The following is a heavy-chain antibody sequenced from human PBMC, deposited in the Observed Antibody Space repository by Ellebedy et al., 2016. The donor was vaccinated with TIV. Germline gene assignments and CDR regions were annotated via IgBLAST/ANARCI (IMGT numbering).Heavy chain of an antibody. J-gene: IGHJ3*02. D-gene: IGHD3-16*01. Sequence: GSLRLSCAASGFTFSSYWMSWVRQPPGKGLEWIGEINHSGSTNYNPSLKSRVTISVDTSKNQFSLKLSSVTAADTAVYYCARLRNGDYVWGGNDAFDIWGQGTMVTVSS. CDR2: INHSGST. CDR1: GFTFSSYW. CDR3: ARLRNGDYVWGGNDAFDI. V-gene: IGHV4-34*01.